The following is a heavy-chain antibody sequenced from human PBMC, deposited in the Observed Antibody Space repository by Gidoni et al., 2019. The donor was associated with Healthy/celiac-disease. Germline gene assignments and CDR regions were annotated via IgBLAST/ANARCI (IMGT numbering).Heavy chain of an antibody. Sequence: QLQLQESGLGLVNPSEILSLTCTVSVVPISSSSYYWCWIRQPTGKGLEWIGSIYYSGSAYYNPSRKSRITISEDTSKKQFSLKLSSVTAADTAVYYCARVMTAGAFDIWGQGTMVTVSS. V-gene: IGHV4-39*07. CDR1: VVPISSSSYY. D-gene: IGHD2-8*01. J-gene: IGHJ3*02. CDR2: IYYSGSA. CDR3: ARVMTAGAFDI.